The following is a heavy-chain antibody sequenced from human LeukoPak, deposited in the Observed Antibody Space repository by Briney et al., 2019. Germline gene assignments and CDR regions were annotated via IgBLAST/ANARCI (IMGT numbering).Heavy chain of an antibody. D-gene: IGHD3-22*01. J-gene: IGHJ4*02. Sequence: ASVKVSCKSSVYTFTSYRISWVRQAPGQRLEWLGWTRADNVNTNYAQKLQGRVTMTTDTSTTTDYMELRRLRSEDTAVYYCARDRDYSDSSALGYRGQGTLVTVSS. CDR3: ARDRDYSDSSALGY. CDR2: TRADNVNT. CDR1: VYTFTSYR. V-gene: IGHV1-18*01.